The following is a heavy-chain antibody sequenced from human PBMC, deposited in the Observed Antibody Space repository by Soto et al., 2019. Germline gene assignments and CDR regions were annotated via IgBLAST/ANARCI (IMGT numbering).Heavy chain of an antibody. CDR2: ISSSGSTI. V-gene: IGHV3-11*01. CDR3: ARVPSRGTDMFDY. J-gene: IGHJ4*02. Sequence: GGSLRLSCAASGFTFSDYYMSWIRQAPGKGLEWVSYISSSGSTIYYADAVKVRFTITRDNAKNSLYLQMNSLRAEDTAVYYCARVPSRGTDMFDYWGQGTLVTVSS. CDR1: GFTFSDYY. D-gene: IGHD5-18*01.